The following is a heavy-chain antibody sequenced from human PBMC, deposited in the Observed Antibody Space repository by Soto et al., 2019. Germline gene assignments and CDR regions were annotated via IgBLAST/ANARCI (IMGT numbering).Heavy chain of an antibody. CDR1: GGTFSSYA. Sequence: SVKVSCKASGGTFSSYAISWVRQAPGQGLEWMGGIIPIFGTANYAQKFQGRVTITADESTSTAYMELSSLRSEDTAVYYCARHVVGRDAFDIWGQGTMVTVSS. J-gene: IGHJ3*02. D-gene: IGHD2-15*01. CDR2: IIPIFGTA. V-gene: IGHV1-69*13. CDR3: ARHVVGRDAFDI.